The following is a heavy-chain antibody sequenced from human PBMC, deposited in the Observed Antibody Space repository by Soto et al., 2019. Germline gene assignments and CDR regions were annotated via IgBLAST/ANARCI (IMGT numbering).Heavy chain of an antibody. V-gene: IGHV1-69*04. D-gene: IGHD2-2*01. CDR2: IIPIVGKT. CDR3: AREGTSTSTGMDY. Sequence: QVQLVQSGAEVRKPGSSVTVSCETSGDTFNNYVINWVRQAPGQGPEWMGRIIPIVGKTIYAQRFQGRVTITADKATTTVYRDLSSLRIDDTAVDFCAREGTSTSTGMDYWGQGSLVTVSS. J-gene: IGHJ4*02. CDR1: GDTFNNYV.